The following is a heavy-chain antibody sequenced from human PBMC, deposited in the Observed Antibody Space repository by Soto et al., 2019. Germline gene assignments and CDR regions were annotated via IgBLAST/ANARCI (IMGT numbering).Heavy chain of an antibody. CDR3: ARDAVVVVRYGMDV. CDR2: IYYSGST. CDR1: GGSISSGGYY. D-gene: IGHD2-15*01. V-gene: IGHV4-31*03. Sequence: SETLSLTCTVSGGSISSGGYYWSWIRQHPGKGLEWIGYIYYSGSTYYNPSLKSRVTISVDTSKNQFSLKLSSVTAEDTAVYYCARDAVVVVRYGMDVLGQGTTVPVS. J-gene: IGHJ6*02.